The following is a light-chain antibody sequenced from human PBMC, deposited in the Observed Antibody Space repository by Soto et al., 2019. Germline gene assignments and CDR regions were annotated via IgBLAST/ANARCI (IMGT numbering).Light chain of an antibody. CDR1: QVIRND. CDR2: GAS. CDR3: LHDHNYPWT. J-gene: IGKJ1*01. V-gene: IGKV1-6*01. Sequence: AIQMTQSPSSLSASVGDRVTITCRASQVIRNDLGWDEQKPGKDPKLLIYGASNLQSGVPSRFSGSGSGTDFTLTITSLQPEDFASYYCLHDHNYPWTCGQGTKVDI.